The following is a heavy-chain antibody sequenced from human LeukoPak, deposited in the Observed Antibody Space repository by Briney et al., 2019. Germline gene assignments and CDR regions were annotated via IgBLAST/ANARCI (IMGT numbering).Heavy chain of an antibody. J-gene: IGHJ5*02. V-gene: IGHV4-59*11. D-gene: IGHD5-18*01. CDR3: AGYPGWFDP. CDR1: GGSISSHY. CDR2: IYYSGST. Sequence: SETLSLTCTVSGGSISSHYWSWIRQPPGKGLEWIGYIYYSGSTNYNPSLKSRVAISVDTSKNQFSLKLSSVTAADTAVYCCAGYPGWFDPWGQGTLVTVSS.